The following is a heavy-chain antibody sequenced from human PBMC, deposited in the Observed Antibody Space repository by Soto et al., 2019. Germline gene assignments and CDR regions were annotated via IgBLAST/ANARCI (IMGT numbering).Heavy chain of an antibody. Sequence: SVKVSCRASGYTFTSYAMQWVRQARGQRLEWIGWIVVGSGNTNYAQKFQERVTITRDMSTSTAYMELSSLRSEDTAMYYCTAVIPDDWGAPENWFHPGGRETLFT. CDR3: TAVIPDDWGAPENWFHP. CDR2: IVVGSGNT. D-gene: IGHD3-9*01. V-gene: IGHV1-58*02. CDR1: GYTFTSYA. J-gene: IGHJ5*02.